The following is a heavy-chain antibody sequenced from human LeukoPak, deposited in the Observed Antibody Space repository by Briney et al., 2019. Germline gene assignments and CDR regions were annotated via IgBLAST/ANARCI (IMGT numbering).Heavy chain of an antibody. D-gene: IGHD2-2*01. CDR3: ARDRRRQLYCSSTSCHYYYYGMDV. CDR1: GGSISSGGYY. CDR2: IYYSGST. Sequence: QPSETLSLTCTVSGGSISSGGYYWSWIRQHPGKGLEWIGYIYYSGSTYYNPSLKSRVTISVDTSKNQFSLKLSSVTAADTAVYYCARDRRRQLYCSSTSCHYYYYGMDVWGQGTTVTVSS. V-gene: IGHV4-31*03. J-gene: IGHJ6*02.